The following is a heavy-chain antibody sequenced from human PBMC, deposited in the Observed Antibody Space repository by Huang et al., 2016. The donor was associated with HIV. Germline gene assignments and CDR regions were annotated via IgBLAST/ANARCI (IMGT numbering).Heavy chain of an antibody. CDR2: LNHRGLP. V-gene: IGHV4-34*02. CDR1: GGSLSDHY. D-gene: IGHD2-21*02. Sequence: QVQLQQWGAGLLKPSGALSLKCAVYGGSLSDHYWTWMRLSPGKRLEWVGELNHRGLPTCNPALRSRVTMSVDMSKNQFSLNLTSLTAADTAVYYCARPRMTATSSDSTWSFFDSWGQGTLVIVSS. J-gene: IGHJ4*02. CDR3: ARPRMTATSSDSTWSFFDS.